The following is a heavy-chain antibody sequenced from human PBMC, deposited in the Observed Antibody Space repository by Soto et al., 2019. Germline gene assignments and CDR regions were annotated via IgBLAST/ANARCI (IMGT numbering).Heavy chain of an antibody. D-gene: IGHD6-13*01. CDR1: GGSFSDYY. CDR2: INHSGST. V-gene: IGHV4-34*02. Sequence: QVQLQQWGAGLLKPSETLSLTCAVYGGSFSDYYWSWIRQPPGKGLEWIGEINHSGSTNYNPSLKSRVTISVDTSKNQFSLKLSSVTAADTAVYYCATSHKDYRSSLWTDWGQGTLVTVSS. J-gene: IGHJ4*02. CDR3: ATSHKDYRSSLWTD.